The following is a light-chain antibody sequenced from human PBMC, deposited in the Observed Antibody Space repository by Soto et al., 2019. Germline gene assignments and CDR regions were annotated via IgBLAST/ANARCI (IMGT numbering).Light chain of an antibody. J-gene: IGKJ1*01. CDR2: GAS. V-gene: IGKV3-20*01. Sequence: EIVLTQSPGTLSLSPGDRATLSCRTSQTVSSTSLAWYQQRPGQPPSLLIYGASSRASGIPDRFSGSGSGTDFTLTISRLEPEDFAVYYCQQSGSSPRTFGQGTKVEIK. CDR3: QQSGSSPRT. CDR1: QTVSSTS.